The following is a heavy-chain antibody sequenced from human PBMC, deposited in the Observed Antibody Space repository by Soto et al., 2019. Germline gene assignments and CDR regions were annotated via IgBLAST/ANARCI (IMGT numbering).Heavy chain of an antibody. D-gene: IGHD5-12*01. CDR2: IYYSGST. J-gene: IGHJ6*03. V-gene: IGHV4-59*08. CDR1: GGSISSYY. Sequence: SETLSLTCTVSGGSISSYYWSWIRQPPGKGLEWIGYIYYSGSTNYNPSLKSRVTISVATSKNQFSLKLGPVTAADTAVYYCARLEGGYSGYDRGRCMDVWGKGTTVTVSS. CDR3: ARLEGGYSGYDRGRCMDV.